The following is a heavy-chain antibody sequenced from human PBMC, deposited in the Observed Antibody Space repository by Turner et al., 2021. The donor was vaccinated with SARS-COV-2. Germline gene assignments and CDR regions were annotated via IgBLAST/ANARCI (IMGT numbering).Heavy chain of an antibody. CDR1: GDSISIYY. CDR2: IYSSGIT. J-gene: IGHJ4*02. D-gene: IGHD6-19*01. V-gene: IGHV4-59*08. Sequence: QVQLQESGSGLVKPSETLSLTCTVSGDSISIYYWSWIRQPPRKGLEWIGYIYSSGITNYNPSLKGRVNISVDTSKNKFSLKLSSVTAADTAVYYCARQSSGWYLPYFDYWGQGTLVTVSS. CDR3: ARQSSGWYLPYFDY.